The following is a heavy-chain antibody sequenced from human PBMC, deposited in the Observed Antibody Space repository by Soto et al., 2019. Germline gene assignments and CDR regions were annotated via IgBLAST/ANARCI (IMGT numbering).Heavy chain of an antibody. CDR1: GFTFSNYS. Sequence: PGGSLRLSCAASGFTFSNYSMNWVRQAPGKGLEWVSYISSSSSTIYYADSVRGRFTISRDNAKNSLYLQMNSLRDEDTAVYYCARVSIVVVPAAKTRINYYYGMDVWGQGTTVTVSS. CDR3: ARVSIVVVPAAKTRINYYYGMDV. V-gene: IGHV3-48*02. CDR2: ISSSSSTI. J-gene: IGHJ6*02. D-gene: IGHD2-2*01.